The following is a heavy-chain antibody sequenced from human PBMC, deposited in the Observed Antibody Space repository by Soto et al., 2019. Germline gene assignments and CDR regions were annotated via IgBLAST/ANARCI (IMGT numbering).Heavy chain of an antibody. Sequence: PSETLSLTCTVSGDSISRYFWNWVRQSPGKGLEWIGNVYYTGAATYNPSLKSRVTISVDPSNNQFSLKLSSVTAADTAVYYCARVANTYYYGSGSYYPYYFDYWGQGTLVTVSS. CDR3: ARVANTYYYGSGSYYPYYFDY. J-gene: IGHJ4*02. V-gene: IGHV4-59*01. CDR1: GDSISRYF. CDR2: VYYTGAA. D-gene: IGHD3-10*01.